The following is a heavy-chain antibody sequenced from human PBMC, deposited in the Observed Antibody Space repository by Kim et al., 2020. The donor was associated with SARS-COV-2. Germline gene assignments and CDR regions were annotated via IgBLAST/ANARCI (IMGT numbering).Heavy chain of an antibody. CDR3: AKDQALLLWFGELTTPPLDV. CDR2: IWYDGSNK. D-gene: IGHD3-10*01. J-gene: IGHJ6*02. Sequence: GGSLRLSCAASGFTFSSYGMHWVRQAPGKGLEWVAVIWYDGSNKYYADSVKGRFTISRDNSKNTLYLQMNSLRAEDTAVYYCAKDQALLLWFGELTTPPLDVWGQGTTVTVSS. CDR1: GFTFSSYG. V-gene: IGHV3-33*06.